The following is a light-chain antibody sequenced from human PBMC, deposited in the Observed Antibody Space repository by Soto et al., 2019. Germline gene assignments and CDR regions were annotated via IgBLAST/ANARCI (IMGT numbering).Light chain of an antibody. CDR2: GAS. Sequence: DIQMTQSPSSLFASVGDRVTITCRASQGISTFLHWYQQRPGKAPSLIIYGASNLQSGVPSRFSGRGSGTEFCLTISTLQPEDVATYYCQHTRTTPRTFGQGTKVEIK. CDR3: QHTRTTPRT. V-gene: IGKV1-39*01. CDR1: QGISTF. J-gene: IGKJ1*01.